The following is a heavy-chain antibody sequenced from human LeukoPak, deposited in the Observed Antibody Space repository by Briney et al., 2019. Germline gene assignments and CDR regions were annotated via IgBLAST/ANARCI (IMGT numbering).Heavy chain of an antibody. Sequence: GESLKISCKTSGYTFTTYWIGWVRQMPGKGLEWMGIIYPHDSDIRFSPSFQGQVTISADKSISTAYLQWSSLKASDTAMYYCARLGWEGSGYDTDSWGQGTLVTVSS. CDR3: ARLGWEGSGYDTDS. J-gene: IGHJ4*02. D-gene: IGHD5-12*01. CDR1: GYTFTTYW. CDR2: IYPHDSDI. V-gene: IGHV5-51*01.